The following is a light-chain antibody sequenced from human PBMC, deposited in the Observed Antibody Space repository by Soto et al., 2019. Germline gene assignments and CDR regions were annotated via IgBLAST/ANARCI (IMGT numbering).Light chain of an antibody. CDR1: SSNIGAGYD. Sequence: QSVLTQPPSVSGAPGQRVTIPCTGSSSNIGAGYDVHWYQQLPGTAPKLLIYGNSNRPSGVPDRFSGSKSGTSASLAITGLQAEDEADDYCQYYDSSLVVFGGGTTVTVL. CDR2: GNS. CDR3: QYYDSSLVV. V-gene: IGLV1-40*01. J-gene: IGLJ2*01.